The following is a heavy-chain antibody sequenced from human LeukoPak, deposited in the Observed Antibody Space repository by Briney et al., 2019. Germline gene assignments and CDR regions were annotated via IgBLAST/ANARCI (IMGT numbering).Heavy chain of an antibody. D-gene: IGHD1-26*01. Sequence: PSETLSLTCVVSGGSISSYYWSWIRQPAGKGLEWIGRINTSGSTNYNPSLKSRFTVSVNTSKNQFSLKLSSVTAADTAVYYCARVSLGSYYYLDYWGQGTLVTVSS. CDR3: ARVSLGSYYYLDY. CDR1: GGSISSYY. V-gene: IGHV4-4*07. J-gene: IGHJ4*02. CDR2: INTSGST.